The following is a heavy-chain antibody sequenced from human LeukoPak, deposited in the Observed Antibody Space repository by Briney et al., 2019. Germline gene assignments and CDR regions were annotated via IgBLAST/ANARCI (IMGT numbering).Heavy chain of an antibody. J-gene: IGHJ1*01. D-gene: IGHD3-22*01. CDR2: FDPEDGET. CDR1: GYTLTELS. V-gene: IGHV1-24*01. CDR3: ATRGHYYDSSGYYHVNYFQH. Sequence: ASVKVSCKVSGYTLTELSMHWVRQAPGKGLEWMGGFDPEDGETIYAQTFQGRVTMTEDTSTDTAYMELSSLRSEDTAVYYCATRGHYYDSSGYYHVNYFQHWGQGTLVTVSS.